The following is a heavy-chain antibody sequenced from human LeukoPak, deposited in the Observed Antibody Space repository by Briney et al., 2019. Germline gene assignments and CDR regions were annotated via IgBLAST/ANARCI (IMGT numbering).Heavy chain of an antibody. Sequence: GGSLRLSCAASGFTFSSYWMSWVRQAPGKGLEWVANIKQDGSEKYYVDSVKGRFTISRDNAKNSLYLQMSSLRAEDTAVYYCARTYSSGWYDYWGQGTLVTVSS. CDR2: IKQDGSEK. V-gene: IGHV3-7*01. J-gene: IGHJ4*02. CDR3: ARTYSSGWYDY. D-gene: IGHD6-19*01. CDR1: GFTFSSYW.